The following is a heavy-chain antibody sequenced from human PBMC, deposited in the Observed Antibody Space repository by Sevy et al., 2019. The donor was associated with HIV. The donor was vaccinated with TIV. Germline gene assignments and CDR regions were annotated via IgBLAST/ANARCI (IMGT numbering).Heavy chain of an antibody. Sequence: SQTLSLTCAISGDSVSSNSVTWNWIRQSPSRGLEWLGRTYYRSKWYYDYAVSVKSRITINPDTSMNQFSLQLNSVTPEDTAVYLCTRVVPGTSNWFDPWGQGTLVTVSS. CDR1: GDSVSSNSVT. CDR2: TYYRSKWYY. D-gene: IGHD3-10*01. J-gene: IGHJ5*02. V-gene: IGHV6-1*01. CDR3: TRVVPGTSNWFDP.